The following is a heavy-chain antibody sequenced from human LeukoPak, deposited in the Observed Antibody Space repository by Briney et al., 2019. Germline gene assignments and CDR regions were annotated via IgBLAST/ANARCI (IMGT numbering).Heavy chain of an antibody. CDR3: AKALEQETVIALDS. D-gene: IGHD6-13*01. V-gene: IGHV3-23*01. CDR2: ISGSGGST. Sequence: PGGSPRLSCAASGFTFSTYAMSWVRQAPGKGLEWVSAISGSGGSTYYADSVKGRFTISRDNPKNTLYLQMNSLRAEDTSIYFCAKALEQETVIALDSWGQGTLVTVSS. CDR1: GFTFSTYA. J-gene: IGHJ4*02.